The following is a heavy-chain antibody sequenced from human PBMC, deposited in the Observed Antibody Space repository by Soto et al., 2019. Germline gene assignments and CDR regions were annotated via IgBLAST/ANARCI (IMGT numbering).Heavy chain of an antibody. CDR1: GFTVSSNY. Sequence: EVQLVESGGGLVQPGGSLRLSCAASGFTVSSNYMSWVRQAPGKGLEWVAVIYSGGSTYYADSVKGRFTISRHNSKNTLYLQMTSLRAEDTAVYYCARVLAVAGSRWFDPWGQGTLVTVSS. D-gene: IGHD6-19*01. CDR3: ARVLAVAGSRWFDP. V-gene: IGHV3-53*04. CDR2: IYSGGST. J-gene: IGHJ5*02.